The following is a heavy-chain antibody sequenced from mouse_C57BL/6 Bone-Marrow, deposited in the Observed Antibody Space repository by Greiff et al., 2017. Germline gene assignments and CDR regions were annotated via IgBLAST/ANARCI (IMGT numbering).Heavy chain of an antibody. V-gene: IGHV1-84*01. Sequence: QRVESGPELVKPGASVKISCKASGYTFTDYYINWVKQRPGPGLAWIGWIYPGSGNTKYNEKFKGKATLTVDTSSSTAYMQLSSLTSEDSAVYFCARSREGYYLMDYWGQGTSVTVSS. CDR2: IYPGSGNT. J-gene: IGHJ4*01. CDR1: GYTFTDYY. CDR3: ARSREGYYLMDY. D-gene: IGHD2-3*01.